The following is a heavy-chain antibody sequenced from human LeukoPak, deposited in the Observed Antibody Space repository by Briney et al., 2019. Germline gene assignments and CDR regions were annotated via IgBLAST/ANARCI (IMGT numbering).Heavy chain of an antibody. V-gene: IGHV3-30*02. CDR1: GFTFSSYG. J-gene: IGHJ6*03. CDR2: IRHDGSNK. D-gene: IGHD4-17*01. CDR3: AKTLTTVTLYYQYYMDV. Sequence: GSLRLSCVASGFTFSSYGMHWVRQAPGKGLEWVAFIRHDGSNKYYADSVKGRFTISRDNSKNTLYLQMNSLRDEDTAVYYCAKTLTTVTLYYQYYMDVWGKGTTVTISS.